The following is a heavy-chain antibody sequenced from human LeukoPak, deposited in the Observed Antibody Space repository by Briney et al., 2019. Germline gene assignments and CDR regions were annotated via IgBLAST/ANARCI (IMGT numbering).Heavy chain of an antibody. V-gene: IGHV3-20*04. CDR3: AKAPNTSPFYFDY. D-gene: IGHD2-2*01. Sequence: GGSLRLSCTASGFAFDEHGMSWVRQVPGKGLEWVSGINWSGGSTGYADPLRGRFTISRDNAKNSLYLQMDSLRAEDTALYYCAKAPNTSPFYFDYWGQGTLVTVSS. J-gene: IGHJ4*02. CDR1: GFAFDEHG. CDR2: INWSGGST.